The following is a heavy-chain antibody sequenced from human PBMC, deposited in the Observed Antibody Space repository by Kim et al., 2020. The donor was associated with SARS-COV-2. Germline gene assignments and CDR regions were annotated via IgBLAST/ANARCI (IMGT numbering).Heavy chain of an antibody. CDR3: TKGVGANLYYYMDV. D-gene: IGHD1-26*01. J-gene: IGHJ6*03. CDR1: GFNFSSYA. V-gene: IGHV3-23*01. Sequence: GGSLRLSCAASGFNFSSYAMNWVRQAPGKGLEWVSGISGSGGSTYYADSVKGRFTISRDNSKNTLYLRMNNLRAEDTAVYYCTKGVGANLYYYMDVWGKGTTVTVSS. CDR2: ISGSGGST.